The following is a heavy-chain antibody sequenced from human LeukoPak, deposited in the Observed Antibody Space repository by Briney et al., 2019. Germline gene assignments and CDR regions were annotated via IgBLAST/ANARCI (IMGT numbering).Heavy chain of an antibody. CDR2: IRYDGSNK. Sequence: GGSLRLSCAASGFTFSSYGMHWVRQAPGKGLEWVAVIRYDGSNKYYADSAKGRFTISRDNSKNTLYLQMNSLRAEDTAVYYCAKDGPWTEMVIAIPGVFDYWGQGTLVTVSS. J-gene: IGHJ4*02. V-gene: IGHV3-30*02. CDR3: AKDGPWTEMVIAIPGVFDY. D-gene: IGHD2-21*01. CDR1: GFTFSSYG.